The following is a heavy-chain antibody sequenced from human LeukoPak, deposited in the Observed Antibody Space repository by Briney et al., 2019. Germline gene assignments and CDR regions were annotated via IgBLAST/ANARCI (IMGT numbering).Heavy chain of an antibody. CDR2: IHFSGST. CDR3: ARGFMGANFDY. D-gene: IGHD3-16*01. J-gene: IGHJ4*02. V-gene: IGHV4-59*01. CDR1: GGSISSYY. Sequence: SETLSLTCSVSGGSISSYYWSWIRQSPDKGLELIGYIHFSGSTDYNPSLKSRVTISVDTSKNQFSLRLSSVTAADTAVYYRARGFMGANFDYWGQGTLVTVSS.